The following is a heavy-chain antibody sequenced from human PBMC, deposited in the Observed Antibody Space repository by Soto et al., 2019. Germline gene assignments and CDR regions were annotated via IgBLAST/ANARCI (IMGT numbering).Heavy chain of an antibody. D-gene: IGHD6-19*01. Sequence: GGSLRLSCAASGFTVTAKQMSWGRQAPGKGLEWVSLIYSGGTTYYADSVKARFTISRDNYKDNVYLQMNSLRADDTAVYYCAREQDTTGFAVCGQGTLVTVSS. J-gene: IGHJ4*02. CDR1: GFTVTAKQ. V-gene: IGHV3-66*01. CDR3: AREQDTTGFAV. CDR2: IYSGGTT.